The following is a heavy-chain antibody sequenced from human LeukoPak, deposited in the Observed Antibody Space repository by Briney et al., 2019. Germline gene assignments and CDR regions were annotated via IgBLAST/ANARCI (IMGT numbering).Heavy chain of an antibody. J-gene: IGHJ4*02. D-gene: IGHD6-19*01. Sequence: ASVKVSCKTSGYTFTSYGMSWVRQAPGQGLEWMGRISAYNGNTNYAQKLQGRVTMTTDTSSSTAYMELRSLRSDDTAVYYCARGPRSSGWYWAKGDYWGQGTMVTDSS. CDR2: ISAYNGNT. V-gene: IGHV1-18*04. CDR1: GYTFTSYG. CDR3: ARGPRSSGWYWAKGDY.